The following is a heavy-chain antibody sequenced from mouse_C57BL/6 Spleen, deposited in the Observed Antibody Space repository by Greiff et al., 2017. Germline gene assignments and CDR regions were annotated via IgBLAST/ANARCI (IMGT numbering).Heavy chain of an antibody. J-gene: IGHJ1*03. D-gene: IGHD2-12*01. CDR2: IYPGDGDT. CDR3: ARSGELPGYCDV. Sequence: QVHVKQSGAELVKPGASVKISCKASGYAFSSYWMNWVKQRPGKGLEWIGQIYPGDGDTNYNGKFKGKATLTADKSSSTAYMQLSSLTSEDSAVYFCARSGELPGYCDVWGTGTTVTVSS. CDR1: GYAFSSYW. V-gene: IGHV1-80*01.